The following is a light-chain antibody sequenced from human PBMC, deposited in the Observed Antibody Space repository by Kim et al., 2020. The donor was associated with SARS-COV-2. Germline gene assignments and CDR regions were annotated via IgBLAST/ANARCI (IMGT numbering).Light chain of an antibody. V-gene: IGKV3-20*01. CDR2: GAS. CDR1: QSVSSSY. Sequence: SPGERATLSCRASQSVSSSYLAWYQQKPGQAPRLLIYGASSRATGIPERFSGSGSGTDFTLTISRLEPEDFAVYYCQQYGSSRWTFGQGTKVDIK. J-gene: IGKJ1*01. CDR3: QQYGSSRWT.